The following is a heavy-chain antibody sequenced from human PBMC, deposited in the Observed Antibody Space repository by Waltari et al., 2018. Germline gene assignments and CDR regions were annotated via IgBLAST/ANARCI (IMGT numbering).Heavy chain of an antibody. V-gene: IGHV1-46*01. J-gene: IGHJ4*02. D-gene: IGHD6-13*01. CDR2: INPSGGST. CDR1: GYTFTSYY. CDR3: ARARIAAAGTLGYYFDY. Sequence: QVQLVQSGAEVKKPGASVKVSCKASGYTFTSYYMHWVRQAPGQGLEWMGIINPSGGSTSYAQKFQGRVTMTRDTSTSTVYMKLSSLRSEDTAVYYCARARIAAAGTLGYYFDYWGQGTLVTVSS.